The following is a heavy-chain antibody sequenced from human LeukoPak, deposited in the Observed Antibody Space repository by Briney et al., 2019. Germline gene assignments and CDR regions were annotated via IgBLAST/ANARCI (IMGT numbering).Heavy chain of an antibody. D-gene: IGHD3-22*01. CDR3: ARRASAYDSSGYHFDY. CDR1: GYRFSNYW. V-gene: IGHV5-51*01. J-gene: IGHJ4*02. CDR2: IYPADSDT. Sequence: AGESLQISCQGSGYRFSNYWIGWVRQLPGKGLEWMGIIYPADSDTRYSPSFQGQVTISADKSITTAYLHWSSLQASDTAMYYCARRASAYDSSGYHFDYWGQGTLVTVSS.